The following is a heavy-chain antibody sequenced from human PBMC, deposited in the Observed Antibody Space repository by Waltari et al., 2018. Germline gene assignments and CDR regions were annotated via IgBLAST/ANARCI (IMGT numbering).Heavy chain of an antibody. Sequence: PGQGLEWMGWINPNSGGTNYAQKFQGRVTMTRDTSISTAYMELSRLRSDDTAVYYCARLQRIRGVIGIDYWGQGTLVTVSS. CDR3: ARLQRIRGVIGIDY. D-gene: IGHD3-10*01. J-gene: IGHJ4*02. V-gene: IGHV1-2*02. CDR2: INPNSGGT.